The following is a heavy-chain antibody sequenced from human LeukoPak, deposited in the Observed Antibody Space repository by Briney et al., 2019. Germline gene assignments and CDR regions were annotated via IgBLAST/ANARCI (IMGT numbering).Heavy chain of an antibody. CDR2: INHSGST. J-gene: IGHJ3*02. V-gene: IGHV4-34*01. Sequence: SETLSLTCAGYGGSFSGYYWSWIRQPPGKGLEWMGEINHSGSTNYNPSLKSRLTISVDTSKNKFSLKLSSVTAADTAVYYCARESSTSTSDAFDIWGQGTMVTVSS. CDR1: GGSFSGYY. D-gene: IGHD2-2*01. CDR3: ARESSTSTSDAFDI.